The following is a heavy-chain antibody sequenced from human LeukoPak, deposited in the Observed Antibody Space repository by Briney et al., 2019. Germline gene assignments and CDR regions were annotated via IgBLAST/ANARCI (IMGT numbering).Heavy chain of an antibody. J-gene: IGHJ6*02. Sequence: ASVKVSCKASGYTFTSYGISWVRQAPGQGLEWMGWISAYNGNTNYAQKLQGRVTITADESTSTAYMELSSLRSEDTAVYYCARVRIAAAGGMDVWGQGTTVTVSS. CDR2: ISAYNGNT. V-gene: IGHV1-18*01. D-gene: IGHD6-13*01. CDR1: GYTFTSYG. CDR3: ARVRIAAAGGMDV.